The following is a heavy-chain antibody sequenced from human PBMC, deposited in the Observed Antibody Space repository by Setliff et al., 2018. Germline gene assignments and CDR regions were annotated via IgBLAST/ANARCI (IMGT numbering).Heavy chain of an antibody. CDR3: ASAGHSGSWFPFDAFHI. V-gene: IGHV3-48*01. Sequence: GGSLRLSCAASGFTFSDYAMHWVRQAPGKGLEWVSYISCSGDSTYYADSVKGRFTISRDNAKNSLYLQMNSLRAEDTAVYYCASAGHSGSWFPFDAFHIWGQGTMVTVSS. J-gene: IGHJ3*02. D-gene: IGHD6-13*01. CDR1: GFTFSDYA. CDR2: ISCSGDST.